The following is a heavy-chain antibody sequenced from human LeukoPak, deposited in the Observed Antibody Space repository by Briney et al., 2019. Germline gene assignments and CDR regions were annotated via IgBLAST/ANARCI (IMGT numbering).Heavy chain of an antibody. V-gene: IGHV3-15*01. J-gene: IGHJ4*02. CDR3: TTEEDIVVVVAAK. CDR2: IKSKTDGGKT. D-gene: IGHD2-15*01. Sequence: GGSVRVSCAASGFTFSNAWMSWVRQAPGQGLEWVGRIKSKTDGGKTQYAAPVKGRFTISRDDSKNTLYLQMNSLKTEDTAVYYCTTEEDIVVVVAAKWGQGTLVTVSS. CDR1: GFTFSNAW.